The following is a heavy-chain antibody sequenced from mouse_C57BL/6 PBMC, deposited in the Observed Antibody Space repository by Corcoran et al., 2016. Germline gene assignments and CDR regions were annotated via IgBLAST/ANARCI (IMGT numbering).Heavy chain of an antibody. Sequence: EVQLQQSGPVLVKPGASVKMSCKASGYTFTDYYMNWVKQSHGKSLEWIGVINPYNGGTSYNQKFKGKATLTVDKSSSTAYMELNSLTSEDSAVYYCARWVGLYWYFDVWGTGTTVTVSS. CDR2: INPYNGGT. CDR3: ARWVGLYWYFDV. J-gene: IGHJ1*03. V-gene: IGHV1-19*01. CDR1: GYTFTDYY.